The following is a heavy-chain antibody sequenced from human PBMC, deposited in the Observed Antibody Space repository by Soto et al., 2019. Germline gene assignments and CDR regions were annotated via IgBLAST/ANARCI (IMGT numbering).Heavy chain of an antibody. V-gene: IGHV3-33*01. Sequence: SLRLSFAASGFTFSNYGMHWVRQAPGKGLEWVAFVWLDGSNKYYADSVRDRFTISRVNSKNTLYLQMNSLRAEDTAVYHCAPQAFDYWGQGTLVTVSS. CDR1: GFTFSNYG. CDR3: APQAFDY. J-gene: IGHJ4*02. CDR2: VWLDGSNK.